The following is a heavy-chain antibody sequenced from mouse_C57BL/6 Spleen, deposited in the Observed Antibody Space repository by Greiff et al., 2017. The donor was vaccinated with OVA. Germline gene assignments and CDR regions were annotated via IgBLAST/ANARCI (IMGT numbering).Heavy chain of an antibody. Sequence: EVKLMESGEGLVKPGGSLKLSCAASGFTFSSYAMSWVRQTPEKRLEWVAYISSGGDYIYYADTVKGRFTISRDNARNTLYLQMSSLKSEDTAMYYCTREDGSDYAMDYWGQGTSVTVSS. CDR3: TREDGSDYAMDY. CDR2: ISSGGDYI. J-gene: IGHJ4*01. D-gene: IGHD1-1*01. CDR1: GFTFSSYA. V-gene: IGHV5-9-1*02.